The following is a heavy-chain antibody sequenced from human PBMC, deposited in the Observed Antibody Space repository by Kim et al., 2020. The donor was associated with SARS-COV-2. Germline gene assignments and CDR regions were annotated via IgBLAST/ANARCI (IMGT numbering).Heavy chain of an antibody. V-gene: IGHV3-53*01. CDR3: ASPLSGLHY. CDR1: GFTVSNNY. J-gene: IGHJ4*02. D-gene: IGHD6-25*01. CDR2: IYSRGDT. Sequence: GGSLRLSCAASGFTVSNNYMSWVRQAPGKGLEWVSGIYSRGDTHYADSAKGRFTISRDNSKNTLYLQMNSLRTEDTAVYYCASPLSGLHYWGQGTLVTVSS.